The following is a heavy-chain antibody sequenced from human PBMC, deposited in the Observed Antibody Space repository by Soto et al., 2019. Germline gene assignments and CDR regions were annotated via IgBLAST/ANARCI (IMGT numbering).Heavy chain of an antibody. D-gene: IGHD3-10*01. V-gene: IGHV3-23*01. CDR2: ISGSGGTT. Sequence: PGGSLRLSCAASGFTFSTFAMSWVRQAPGKGMEWVSAISGSGGTTYNADSVKGRFTISRDNSKNTLYLQMNSLRAEDTAVYYCAKDPVSAARGHDYYYGMDVWGQGTTVTVSS. CDR1: GFTFSTFA. CDR3: AKDPVSAARGHDYYYGMDV. J-gene: IGHJ6*02.